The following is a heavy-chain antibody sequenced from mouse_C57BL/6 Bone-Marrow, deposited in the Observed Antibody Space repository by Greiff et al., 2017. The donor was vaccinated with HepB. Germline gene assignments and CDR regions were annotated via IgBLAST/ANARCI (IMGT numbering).Heavy chain of an antibody. CDR1: GFTFSSYA. V-gene: IGHV5-4*01. Sequence: EVKLVESGGGLVKPGGSLKLSCAASGFTFSSYAMSWVRQTPEKRLEWVATISDGGSYTYYPDNVKGRFTISRDNAKNNLYLQMSHLKSEDTAMYYCARERGYYYGSRPYAMDYWGQGTSVTVSS. D-gene: IGHD1-1*01. CDR3: ARERGYYYGSRPYAMDY. CDR2: ISDGGSYT. J-gene: IGHJ4*01.